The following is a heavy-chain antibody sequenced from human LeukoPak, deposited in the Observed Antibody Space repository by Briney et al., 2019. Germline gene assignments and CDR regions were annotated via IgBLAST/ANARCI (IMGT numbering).Heavy chain of an antibody. V-gene: IGHV4-59*01. CDR2: IYYSGST. D-gene: IGHD6-13*01. CDR1: GGSFSGYY. CDR3: ARSRAAAGSFDY. J-gene: IGHJ4*02. Sequence: SETLSLTCAVYGGSFSGYYWSWIRQPPGKGLEWIGYIYYSGSTNYNPSLKSRVTISVDTSKNQFSLKLSSVTAADTAVYHCARSRAAAGSFDYWGQGTLVTVSS.